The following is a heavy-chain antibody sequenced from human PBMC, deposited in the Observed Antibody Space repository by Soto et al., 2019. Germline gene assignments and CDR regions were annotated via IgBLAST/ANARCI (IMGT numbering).Heavy chain of an antibody. V-gene: IGHV2-5*02. D-gene: IGHD3-22*01. CDR3: AHLSSGFDY. CDR2: IYWDDDK. J-gene: IGHJ4*02. Sequence: GLDLEWLALIYWDDDKRYSPSLKSRLTITKDTSKNQVVLTMTNMDPVDTATYYCAHLSSGFDYWGQGTLVTVSS.